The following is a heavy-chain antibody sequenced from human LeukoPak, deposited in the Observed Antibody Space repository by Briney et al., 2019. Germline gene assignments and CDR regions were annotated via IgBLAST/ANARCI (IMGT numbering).Heavy chain of an antibody. CDR1: GFTFSSYA. V-gene: IGHV3-23*01. Sequence: GGSLRLSCAASGFTFSSYAMSWVRQAPGKGLEWVSAISGSGGSTYYADSVKGRFTISRDNSKNTLYLQMNSLRAEDTAVYYCAKGVWGSYRYREYFDYWGQGTLVTVSS. J-gene: IGHJ4*02. D-gene: IGHD3-16*02. CDR2: ISGSGGST. CDR3: AKGVWGSYRYREYFDY.